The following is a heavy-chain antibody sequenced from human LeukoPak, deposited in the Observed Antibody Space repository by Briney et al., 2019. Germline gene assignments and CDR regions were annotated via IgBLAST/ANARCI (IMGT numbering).Heavy chain of an antibody. CDR2: IGGDSGGI. V-gene: IGHV3-23*01. J-gene: IGHJ4*02. Sequence: AGGSLRLSCAASGFTLSSLAMIWVRQAPGKGLQWVSVIGGDSGGIHYADSVKGRFTISRDNSKNTLYLQMNSLTSDDTAVYYCAKYRTTSAPPRNFDYWGQGTLVTVSS. D-gene: IGHD1-14*01. CDR1: GFTLSSLA. CDR3: AKYRTTSAPPRNFDY.